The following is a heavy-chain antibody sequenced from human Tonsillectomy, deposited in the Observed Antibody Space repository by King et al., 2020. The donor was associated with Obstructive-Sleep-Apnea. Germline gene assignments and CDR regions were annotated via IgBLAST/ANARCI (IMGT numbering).Heavy chain of an antibody. Sequence: QLQESGPGLVKPSATLSLTCTVSGVSISTYYWSWIRQPPGKGLEWIGYIYYSGSTNYNPSLKSRVTISVDTSKNQFSLKLSSVTAADTALYYCAKNLSLADWGQGTLVTVSS. V-gene: IGHV4-59*03. CDR3: AKNLSLAD. D-gene: IGHD2/OR15-2a*01. J-gene: IGHJ4*02. CDR1: GVSISTYY. CDR2: IYYSGST.